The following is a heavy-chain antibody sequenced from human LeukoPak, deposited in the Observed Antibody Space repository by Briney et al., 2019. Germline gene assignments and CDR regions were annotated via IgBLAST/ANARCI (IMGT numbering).Heavy chain of an antibody. Sequence: PSETLSLTCTVSGGSISRSSYYWGWIRQPPGKGLEWIVSIYYSGSTYSNPSLKSRVTISVDTSKNQFSLELRSVTAADTAVYYCVRVGRVAVGYNWFDPWGQGTLVTVSS. D-gene: IGHD2-15*01. CDR2: IYYSGST. CDR3: VRVGRVAVGYNWFDP. J-gene: IGHJ5*02. CDR1: GGSISRSSYY. V-gene: IGHV4-39*01.